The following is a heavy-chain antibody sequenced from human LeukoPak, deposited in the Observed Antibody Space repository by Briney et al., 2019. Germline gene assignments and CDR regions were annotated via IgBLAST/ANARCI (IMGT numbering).Heavy chain of an antibody. CDR3: ASPGSSRSQTIVPAAMDYYYYYMDV. Sequence: GASVKVSCKASGGTFSSYAISWVRQAPGQGLEWMGGIIPIFGTANYAQKFQGRVTITADESTSTAYMELSSLRSEDTAVYYCASPGSSRSQTIVPAAMDYYYYYMDVWGKGTTVTVSS. V-gene: IGHV1-69*13. CDR2: IIPIFGTA. J-gene: IGHJ6*03. CDR1: GGTFSSYA. D-gene: IGHD2-2*01.